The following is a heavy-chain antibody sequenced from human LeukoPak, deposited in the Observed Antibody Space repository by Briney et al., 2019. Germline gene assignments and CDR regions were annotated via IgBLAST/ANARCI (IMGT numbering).Heavy chain of an antibody. D-gene: IGHD3-22*01. CDR1: GFTFSSYT. CDR2: ISSSSSYI. J-gene: IGHJ4*02. CDR3: VRGIYYYDSRGYYGGIC. Sequence: GGSLRLSCAASGFTFSSYTMNWVRQSPGKGLEWVSSISSSSSYIYYADSVKGRFTISRDNAKNSLYLQMDSLSAEDTAVYYCVRGIYYYDSRGYYGGICWGQGTLVTVSS. V-gene: IGHV3-21*01.